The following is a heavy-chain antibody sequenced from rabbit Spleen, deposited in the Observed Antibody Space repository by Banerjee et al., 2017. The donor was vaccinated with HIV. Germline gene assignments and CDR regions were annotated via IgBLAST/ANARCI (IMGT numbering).Heavy chain of an antibody. Sequence: QSLEESGGDLVKPGASLTLTCIASGVSFSGSSYMCWVRQAPGKGLEWIACIEAGSSGFSYFATWAKGRFTISETSSTTVTLQVTRLTAADTATYFCARDTSSSFSSYGMDLWGQGTLVTV. CDR3: ARDTSSSFSSYGMDL. CDR2: IEAGSSGFS. D-gene: IGHD1-1*01. CDR1: GVSFSGSSY. V-gene: IGHV1S40*01. J-gene: IGHJ6*01.